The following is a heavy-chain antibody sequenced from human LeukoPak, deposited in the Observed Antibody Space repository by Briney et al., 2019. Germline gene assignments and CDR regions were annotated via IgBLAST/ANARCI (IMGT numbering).Heavy chain of an antibody. Sequence: SETLSLTCTVSGGSISTYYWSWIRQPPGKGLEWIGYISFTGTTNYNPSLKSRVTISVDTSKNQFSLNLSSVTAADTAVYYCARLYDSSGYSWFDPWGPGTLVTVSS. CDR3: ARLYDSSGYSWFDP. CDR1: GGSISTYY. CDR2: ISFTGTT. V-gene: IGHV4-59*08. J-gene: IGHJ5*02. D-gene: IGHD3-22*01.